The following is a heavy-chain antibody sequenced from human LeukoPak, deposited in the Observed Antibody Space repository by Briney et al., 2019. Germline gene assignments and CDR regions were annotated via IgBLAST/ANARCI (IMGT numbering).Heavy chain of an antibody. CDR1: GGTFSRYG. Sequence: GASVKVSCKASGGTFSRYGISWVRQAPGQGLEWMGGITPIFGTANYAQKFQGSVTITADESTTTAYMELSSLRSEDTAVYYCARASPVKYGYCSSTIGLECFRYYMDVWGKGTTVTVSS. J-gene: IGHJ6*03. CDR3: ARASPVKYGYCSSTIGLECFRYYMDV. V-gene: IGHV1-69*13. D-gene: IGHD2-2*03. CDR2: ITPIFGTA.